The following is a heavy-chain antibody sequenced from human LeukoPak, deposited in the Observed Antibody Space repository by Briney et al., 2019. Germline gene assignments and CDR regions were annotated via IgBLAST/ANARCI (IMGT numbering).Heavy chain of an antibody. Sequence: SETLSLTCIVSGGSISTIYWSWIRQPPGKGLEWIGYVYYTGSTVYNPSLKSRVTIAVDTSKNQFSLKLTSVTAADAAVYYCARARDVYYDRAFGIWGQGTIVTVSS. CDR2: VYYTGST. CDR3: ARARDVYYDRAFGI. V-gene: IGHV4-59*12. D-gene: IGHD3-22*01. J-gene: IGHJ3*02. CDR1: GGSISTIY.